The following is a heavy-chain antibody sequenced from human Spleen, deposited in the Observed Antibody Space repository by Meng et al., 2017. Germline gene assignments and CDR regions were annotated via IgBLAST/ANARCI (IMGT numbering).Heavy chain of an antibody. CDR2: INHSGST. V-gene: IGHV4-34*01. CDR3: ARGPTTMAHDFDY. J-gene: IGHJ4*02. D-gene: IGHD4-11*01. CDR1: GGFLRYYY. Sequence: QLHVLYGGEGLLKPSETLSLTRAVSGGFLRYYYLSWVRQPPGKGLEWIGQINHSGSTNYTPSLESRATISVDTSQNNLSLKLSSVTAADSAVYYCARGPTTMAHDFDYWGQGTLVTVSS.